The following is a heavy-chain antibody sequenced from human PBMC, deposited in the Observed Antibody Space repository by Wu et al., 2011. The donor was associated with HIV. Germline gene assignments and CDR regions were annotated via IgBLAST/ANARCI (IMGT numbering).Heavy chain of an antibody. CDR3: ARGAMTRGGEVDI. D-gene: IGHD2-15*01. V-gene: IGHV1-69*14. Sequence: QVQLVQSGAEVKKPGSSVKVSCKASGGTFSRYAINWVRQAPGQGLEWMGGIIPIFGTAKYVQKFQGRVTITADKSTSTAYMELSSLTSEDTAVYYCARGAMTRGGEVDIWGQGTMVTVSS. CDR1: GGTFSRYA. CDR2: IIPIFGTA. J-gene: IGHJ3*02.